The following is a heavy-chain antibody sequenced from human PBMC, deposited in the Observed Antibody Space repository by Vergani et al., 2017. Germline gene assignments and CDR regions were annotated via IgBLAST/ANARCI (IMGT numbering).Heavy chain of an antibody. Sequence: QVQLVQSGAEVKKPGASVKVSCNASGYTFTSYYMHWVRQAPGQGLEWMGIINPSGGSTSYAQTVQGRVTMSRDTSTSTVYMELSSLRSEDTAVYYCARATRVDTTMVDDYWGQGTLVTVSS. CDR1: GYTFTSYY. D-gene: IGHD5-18*01. CDR2: INPSGGST. V-gene: IGHV1-46*01. CDR3: ARATRVDTTMVDDY. J-gene: IGHJ4*02.